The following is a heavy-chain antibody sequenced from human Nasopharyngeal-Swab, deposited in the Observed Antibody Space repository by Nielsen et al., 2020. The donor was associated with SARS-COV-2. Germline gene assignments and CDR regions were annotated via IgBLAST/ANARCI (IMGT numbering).Heavy chain of an antibody. J-gene: IGHJ6*03. V-gene: IGHV3-23*01. CDR3: AKDRNSAYYYYYMDV. CDR2: VSGRDST. D-gene: IGHD1-14*01. Sequence: WIRQPPGKGLEWVSNVSGRDSTYYADSVKGRFTISRDISKNTLYLQMNSLRAEDTAVYYCAKDRNSAYYYYYMDVWGKGTTVTVSS.